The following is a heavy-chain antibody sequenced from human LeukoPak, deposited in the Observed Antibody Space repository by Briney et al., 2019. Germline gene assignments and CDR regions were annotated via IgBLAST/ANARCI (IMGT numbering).Heavy chain of an antibody. D-gene: IGHD4-23*01. J-gene: IGHJ4*02. CDR2: IWSDGSNK. CDR3: AREMSGDNSIYLDY. V-gene: IGHV3-33*01. CDR1: GFTFSTYG. Sequence: GGSLRLSCAASGFTFSTYGMHWVRQAPGKGLEWVALIWSDGSNKYYADSVRGRFTISRDNSKNTLYLQMNSLRAEDTAVYYCAREMSGDNSIYLDYWGQGTLVSVSS.